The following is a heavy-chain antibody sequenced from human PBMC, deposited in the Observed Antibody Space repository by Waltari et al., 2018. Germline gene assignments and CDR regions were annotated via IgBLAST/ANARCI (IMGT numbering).Heavy chain of an antibody. J-gene: IGHJ4*02. CDR1: GFTFGNYA. Sequence: GGDLVQPGRSLTLSCAASGFTFGNYAMQWVRQIPGKGLEWVSGISWNSGKTAYTDSVKGRFTISRDTAKNSLYLHMSSLRPEDTALYYCAKKRTTYYDSSGGAFFDCWGQGTLVTVSS. CDR2: ISWNSGKT. CDR3: AKKRTTYYDSSGGAFFDC. V-gene: IGHV3-9*01. D-gene: IGHD3-22*01.